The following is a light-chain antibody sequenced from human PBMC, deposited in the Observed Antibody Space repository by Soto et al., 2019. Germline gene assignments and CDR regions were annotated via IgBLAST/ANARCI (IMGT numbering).Light chain of an antibody. CDR2: AAS. J-gene: IGKJ1*01. Sequence: DIQMTQSPSSLSASVGDEVTITCRASHTIMTYLNWYQLKPGKPPRLLIYAASSLQSGVPSTFSGGGSGADLTLTCDCLQPEGLETYYCQQSYNSPRAFGQGDKVE. V-gene: IGKV1-39*01. CDR1: HTIMTY. CDR3: QQSYNSPRA.